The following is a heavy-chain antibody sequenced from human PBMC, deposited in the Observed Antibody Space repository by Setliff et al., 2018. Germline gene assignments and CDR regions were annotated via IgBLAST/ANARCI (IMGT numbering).Heavy chain of an antibody. CDR3: AKGPPYYYGSGSFVYYYYGMDV. CDR1: GFTFNTYW. CDR2: ITHDGSKT. V-gene: IGHV3-7*03. J-gene: IGHJ6*02. D-gene: IGHD3-10*01. Sequence: GGSLRLSCAGSGFTFNTYWMTWVRQAPGKGLEWVASITHDGSKTYILDSVKGRFTISRDNTKNSLYLQMNSLRAEDTAVYYCAKGPPYYYGSGSFVYYYYGMDVWGQGTTVTVSS.